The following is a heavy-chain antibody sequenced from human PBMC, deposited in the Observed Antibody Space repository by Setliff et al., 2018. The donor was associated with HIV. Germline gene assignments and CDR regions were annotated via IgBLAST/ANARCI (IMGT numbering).Heavy chain of an antibody. V-gene: IGHV3-74*03. J-gene: IGHJ6*02. CDR3: AREIRTVYTGGHYFYGIDV. CDR2: INSDGTST. CDR1: GFTFSPYW. D-gene: IGHD3-16*01. Sequence: PGESLRLSCAASGFTFSPYWMHWVRQAPGKGLVWVSRINSDGTSTTYADSVKGRFTISRENARNSLYLQMNSLRVGDTAVYYCAREIRTVYTGGHYFYGIDVWGQGTAVTVSS.